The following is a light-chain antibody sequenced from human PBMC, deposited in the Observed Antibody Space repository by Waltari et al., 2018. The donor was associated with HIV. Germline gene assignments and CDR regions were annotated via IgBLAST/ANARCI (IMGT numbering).Light chain of an antibody. V-gene: IGLV1-47*01. J-gene: IGLJ1*01. CDR3: AAWGDSLTSFV. CDR1: SSNIGSNY. CDR2: RNN. Sequence: QSVLTQPPSASETPGQRVPISCSGRSSNIGSNYVYWYPPLPGTTPTLLISRNNQRPSGVPDRFSGSKSGTSASLAISGLRSEDEADYYCAAWGDSLTSFVFGTGTKVTVL.